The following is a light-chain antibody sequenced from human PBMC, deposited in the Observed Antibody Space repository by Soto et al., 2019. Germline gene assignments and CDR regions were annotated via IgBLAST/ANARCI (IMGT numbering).Light chain of an antibody. Sequence: EMVMTQSXSTLSLSXSXIXTLXXXASQSVSSNLAWYQQKPGQAPRLLIYGASTRATGIPARFSGSGSGTEFTLTISSLQSEDFAVYYCQQYNNWPPFTFGPGTKLDT. CDR1: QSVSSN. V-gene: IGKV3D-15*01. CDR2: GAS. CDR3: QQYNNWPPFT. J-gene: IGKJ3*01.